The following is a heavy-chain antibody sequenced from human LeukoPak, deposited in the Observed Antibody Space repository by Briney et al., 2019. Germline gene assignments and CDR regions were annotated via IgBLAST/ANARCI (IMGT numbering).Heavy chain of an antibody. J-gene: IGHJ4*02. V-gene: IGHV4-34*01. Sequence: SETLSLTCAVYGGSFSGYYWSWIRQPPGKGLEWIGEINHSGSTNYNPSLKRRVTISVDTSKNQFSLKLSSVTAADTAVYYCARDYYYDSSGYYRRPTKYFDYWGQGTLVTVSS. CDR1: GGSFSGYY. CDR2: INHSGST. CDR3: ARDYYYDSSGYYRRPTKYFDY. D-gene: IGHD3-22*01.